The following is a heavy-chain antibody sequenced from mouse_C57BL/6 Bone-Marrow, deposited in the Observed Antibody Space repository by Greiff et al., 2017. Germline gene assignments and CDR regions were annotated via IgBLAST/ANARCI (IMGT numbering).Heavy chain of an antibody. Sequence: QVQLQQPGAELVKPGASVKLSCKASGYTFTSYWMQWVKQRPGQGLEWIGEIDPSDSYTNYNQKFKGKATLTVDPSSSTAYMQLSSLTSEDSAVYYCASEGYPYWFAYWGQGTLVTVSA. CDR3: ASEGYPYWFAY. V-gene: IGHV1-50*01. D-gene: IGHD2-3*01. CDR1: GYTFTSYW. J-gene: IGHJ3*01. CDR2: IDPSDSYT.